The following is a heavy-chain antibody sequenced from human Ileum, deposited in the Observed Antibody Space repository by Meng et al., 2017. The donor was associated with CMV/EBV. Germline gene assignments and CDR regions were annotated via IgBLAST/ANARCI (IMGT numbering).Heavy chain of an antibody. V-gene: IGHV1-18*04. D-gene: IGHD6-19*01. CDR3: ARHGYYSTGWSS. CDR1: GYVFANDL. J-gene: IGHJ5*02. Sequence: QVHMVQSGPEVRKPGASIKVSCKTSGYVFANDLISWVRQAPGQGLECMGWVNPNNGDTKYAQKFQGRVAMTTDTSTSTAYMELRSLTSDDTAAYYCARHGYYSTGWSSWGQGTLVTVSS. CDR2: VNPNNGDT.